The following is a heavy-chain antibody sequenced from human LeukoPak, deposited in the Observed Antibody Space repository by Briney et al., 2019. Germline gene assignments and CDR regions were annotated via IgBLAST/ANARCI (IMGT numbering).Heavy chain of an antibody. Sequence: ASVKVSCKASGYTFTSYGISWVRQAPGQGLEWMGWISAYNGNTNYAQKLQGRVTMTTDTSTSTAYMELRSLRSDDTAVYYCARDRGGSHATPLFDYWGQGTLATVSS. V-gene: IGHV1-18*01. CDR2: ISAYNGNT. D-gene: IGHD1-26*01. CDR3: ARDRGGSHATPLFDY. CDR1: GYTFTSYG. J-gene: IGHJ4*02.